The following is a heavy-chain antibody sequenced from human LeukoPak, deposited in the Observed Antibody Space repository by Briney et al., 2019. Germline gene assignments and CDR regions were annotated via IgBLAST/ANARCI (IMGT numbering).Heavy chain of an antibody. CDR3: AKDVVPDSGWDLDY. V-gene: IGHV3-23*01. J-gene: IGHJ4*02. Sequence: GSLRLSCAASGFAFSTYSMTWVRQGPGKGLEWVSSIYPSGDSTFYADSVKGRFTISRDNSKNTLYLQMSSLRTEDTAIYYCAKDVVPDSGWDLDYWGQGTLVTVSS. CDR2: IYPSGDST. D-gene: IGHD6-19*01. CDR1: GFAFSTYS.